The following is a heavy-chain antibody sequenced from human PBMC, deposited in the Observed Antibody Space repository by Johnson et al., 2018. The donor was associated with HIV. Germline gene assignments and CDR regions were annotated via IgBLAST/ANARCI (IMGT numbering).Heavy chain of an antibody. Sequence: EVQLVESGGGLVQPGGSLKLSCAASGFTFSGSAMHWVRQASGKGLEWVGRIRSKANSYATAYAASVKGRFTISRENAKNSLYLQMNSLRAGDTAVYYCAREGPVPGGDAFDIWGQGTMVTVSS. CDR2: IRSKANSYAT. D-gene: IGHD3-16*01. J-gene: IGHJ3*02. CDR1: GFTFSGSA. CDR3: AREGPVPGGDAFDI. V-gene: IGHV3-73*02.